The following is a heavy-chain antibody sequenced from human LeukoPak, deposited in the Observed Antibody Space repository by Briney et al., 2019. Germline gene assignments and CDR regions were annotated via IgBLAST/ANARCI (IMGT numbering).Heavy chain of an antibody. D-gene: IGHD6-19*01. Sequence: SETLSLTCSVSGGSISSSSYFWAWIRQPPVKGPEWIGTIYYSGTTYYNPSLKSRVTMSVDTSNNRFSLKLTSVTAADMAVYYCVRQGNSGWYSPDYFDFWGQGTLVTVSS. CDR2: IYYSGTT. CDR3: VRQGNSGWYSPDYFDF. CDR1: GGSISSSSYF. J-gene: IGHJ4*02. V-gene: IGHV4-39*01.